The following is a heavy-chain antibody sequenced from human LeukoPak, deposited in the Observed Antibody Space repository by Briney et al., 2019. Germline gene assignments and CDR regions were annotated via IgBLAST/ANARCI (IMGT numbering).Heavy chain of an antibody. V-gene: IGHV1-18*01. J-gene: IGHJ5*02. CDR3: ARVRIVVVVAATFGDWFDP. CDR2: ISAYNGNT. D-gene: IGHD2-15*01. CDR1: GYTFTSYG. Sequence: ASVKVSCKASGYTFTSYGISWVRQAPGQGLEWMGWISAYNGNTNYAQKLQGRVTMTTDTSTSTAYMELGSLRSDDTAVYYCARVRIVVVVAATFGDWFDPWGQGTLVTVSS.